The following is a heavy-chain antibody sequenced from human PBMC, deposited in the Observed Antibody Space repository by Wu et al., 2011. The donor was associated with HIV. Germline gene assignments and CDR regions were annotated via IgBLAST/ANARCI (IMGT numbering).Heavy chain of an antibody. CDR3: ARDFGGDEDS. CDR2: IIPMFGTA. CDR1: GNTFSGYA. Sequence: QVQLVQSGAEVKKAGSSVKVSCKASGNTFSGYAVSWVRQAPGQGLEWMGGIIPMFGTAKYAQKFQGRVTITADKSTSTAYMELSSLRSEDTAVYYCARDFGGDEDSWGQGTLVTVSS. D-gene: IGHD2-21*01. V-gene: IGHV1-69*06. J-gene: IGHJ4*02.